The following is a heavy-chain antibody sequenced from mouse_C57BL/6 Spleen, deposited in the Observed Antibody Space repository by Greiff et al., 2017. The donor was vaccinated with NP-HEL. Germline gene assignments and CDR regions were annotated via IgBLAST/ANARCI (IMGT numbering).Heavy chain of an antibody. Sequence: VQLQQSGPELVKPGASVKISCKASGYAFSSSWMNWVKQRPGKGLEWIGRIYPGDGDTNYNGKFKGKATLTADKSSSTAYMQLSSMTSADSAVYFCARAVDYCGRSYTWFAYWGQGTLVTVSA. CDR3: ARAVDYCGRSYTWFAY. J-gene: IGHJ3*01. V-gene: IGHV1-82*01. CDR1: GYAFSSSW. CDR2: IYPGDGDT. D-gene: IGHD1-1*01.